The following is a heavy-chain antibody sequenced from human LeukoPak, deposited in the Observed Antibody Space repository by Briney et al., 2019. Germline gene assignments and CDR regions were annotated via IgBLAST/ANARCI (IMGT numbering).Heavy chain of an antibody. CDR2: IKQDGSEK. CDR3: AKGAYDFWSGYPLPYYYYYYMDV. D-gene: IGHD3-3*01. V-gene: IGHV3-7*03. CDR1: GFTFSSYW. Sequence: GGSLRLSCAASGFTFSSYWMSWVRQAPGKGLEWVANIKQDGSEKYYVDSVKGRFTISRDNAKNSLYLQMNSLRAEDTAVYYCAKGAYDFWSGYPLPYYYYYYMDVWGKGTTVTVSS. J-gene: IGHJ6*03.